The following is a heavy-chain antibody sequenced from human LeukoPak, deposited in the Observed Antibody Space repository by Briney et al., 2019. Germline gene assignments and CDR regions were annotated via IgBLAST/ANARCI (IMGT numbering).Heavy chain of an antibody. V-gene: IGHV4-59*08. Sequence: SETLSLTCTVSGGSISTYYWSWIQQSPGKGLEWIGYISDRDGATYNPSLKSRVTMSVDTSKTHFSLKLNSVTAADTAVYYCARLPSHWGQGTLVTVSS. CDR1: GGSISTYY. CDR2: ISDRDGA. CDR3: ARLPSH. J-gene: IGHJ4*02.